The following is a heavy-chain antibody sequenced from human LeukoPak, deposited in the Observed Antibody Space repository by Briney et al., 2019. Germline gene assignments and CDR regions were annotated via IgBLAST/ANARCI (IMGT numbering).Heavy chain of an antibody. CDR2: IYYSGST. J-gene: IGHJ4*02. CDR3: ARADYSNYDAIDY. CDR1: GGFMRSYY. D-gene: IGHD4-11*01. V-gene: IGHV4-59*01. Sequence: PSETLSLTCTVSGGFMRSYYWSWIRQPPGKGLEWVGYIYYSGSTNYNPSLKSRVTISVDTSKNQFSLKLSSVTAADTAVYYCARADYSNYDAIDYWGQGTLVTVSS.